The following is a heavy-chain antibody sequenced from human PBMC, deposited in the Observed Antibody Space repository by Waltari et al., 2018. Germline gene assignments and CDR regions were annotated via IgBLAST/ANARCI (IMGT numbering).Heavy chain of an antibody. CDR3: RLMGRNIVLAGAAPSYYSYIDV. D-gene: IGHD2-15*01. CDR1: EYTPVGSS. CDR2: LESGDEKS. V-gene: IGHV1-24*01. Sequence: QVQVVQSGAEVMKPGASVKFSCKVSEYTPVGSSIHWLRPLPGKGPEWIGRLESGDEKSTSARKFLGRVTMTEDTSTDTAYMELSSLRSEDTAVYYCRLMGRNIVLAGAAPSYYSYIDVWGRGTSVTVSS. J-gene: IGHJ6*03.